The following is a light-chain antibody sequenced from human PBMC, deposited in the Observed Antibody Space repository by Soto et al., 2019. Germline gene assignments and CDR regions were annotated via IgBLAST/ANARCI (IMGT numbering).Light chain of an antibody. CDR1: QSISSW. CDR3: QQYNSYLYT. V-gene: IGKV1-5*01. Sequence: DIQMTKSPSTLSASVGDRVTITCRASQSISSWLAWYQQKPGKAPKLLIYDASSLESGVPSRLSGSGSGTEFTLTISSLQPDDFATYYCQQYNSYLYTFGQGTKLEIK. J-gene: IGKJ2*01. CDR2: DAS.